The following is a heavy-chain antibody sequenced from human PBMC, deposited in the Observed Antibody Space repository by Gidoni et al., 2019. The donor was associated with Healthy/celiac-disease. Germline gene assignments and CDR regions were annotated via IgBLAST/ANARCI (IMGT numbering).Heavy chain of an antibody. V-gene: IGHV3-33*01. CDR3: ARDSLAAAGTIDY. CDR2: IWYDGSNK. Sequence: QVQLVESGGGVVQPGRSLRLSCAASGFTFSSYGMHWVRQAPGKGLEWVAVIWYDGSNKYYADSVKGRFTISRDNSKNTLYLQMNSLRAEDTAVYYCARDSLAAAGTIDYWGQGTLVTVSS. J-gene: IGHJ4*02. CDR1: GFTFSSYG. D-gene: IGHD6-13*01.